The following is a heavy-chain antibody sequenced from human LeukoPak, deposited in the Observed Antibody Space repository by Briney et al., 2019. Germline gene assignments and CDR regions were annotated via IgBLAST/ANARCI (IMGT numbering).Heavy chain of an antibody. CDR2: ISSSGSTI. Sequence: GGSLRLSCAASGFTFSDYYMSWIRQAPGKGLEWVSYISSSGSTIYYADSVKGRFTISRDNAKNSLYLQMNSLRSEDTAVYYCARGSRYCSSTSCYTWKIGWFDPWGQGTLVTVSS. CDR1: GFTFSDYY. J-gene: IGHJ5*02. V-gene: IGHV3-11*01. CDR3: ARGSRYCSSTSCYTWKIGWFDP. D-gene: IGHD2-2*02.